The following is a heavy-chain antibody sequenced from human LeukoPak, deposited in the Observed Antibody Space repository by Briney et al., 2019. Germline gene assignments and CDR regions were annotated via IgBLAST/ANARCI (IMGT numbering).Heavy chain of an antibody. J-gene: IGHJ6*03. Sequence: PGGSLRLSCAAPGFTFSSYEMNWVRQAPGKGLEWVSSISSSSSYIYYVDSVKGRFTISRDNAKKSLYLQMNSLRAEDTALYYCARDGDTVLTRGYYYYMDVWGKGTTVTVSS. V-gene: IGHV3-21*01. D-gene: IGHD4-23*01. CDR2: ISSSSSYI. CDR1: GFTFSSYE. CDR3: ARDGDTVLTRGYYYYMDV.